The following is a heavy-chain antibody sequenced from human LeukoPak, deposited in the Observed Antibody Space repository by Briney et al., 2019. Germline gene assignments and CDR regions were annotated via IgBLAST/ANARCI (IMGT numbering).Heavy chain of an antibody. Sequence: PSETLSLTCTVSGGSISRGGYYWSWIRQHPRKGLEWIGYIYYSGSTYYNPSLKSRVTISVDTSKNQFSLKLSSVTAADTAVYYCARGRRNPTYYYYYMDVWGKGTTVTVSS. CDR1: GGSISRGGYY. CDR3: ARGRRNPTYYYYYMDV. V-gene: IGHV4-31*03. J-gene: IGHJ6*03. CDR2: IYYSGST.